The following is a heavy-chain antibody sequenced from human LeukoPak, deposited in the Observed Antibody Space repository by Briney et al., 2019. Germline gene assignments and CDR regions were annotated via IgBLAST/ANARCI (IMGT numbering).Heavy chain of an antibody. Sequence: GGSLRLSCAASGFTFSSYWMSWVRQAPGKGLEWVANIKQDGSEKYYVDSVKVRFTISRDNAKNSLYLQMNSLRAEDTAVYYCARDLNYYDSSGDFDYWGQGTLVTVSS. V-gene: IGHV3-7*01. CDR3: ARDLNYYDSSGDFDY. D-gene: IGHD3-22*01. CDR2: IKQDGSEK. CDR1: GFTFSSYW. J-gene: IGHJ4*02.